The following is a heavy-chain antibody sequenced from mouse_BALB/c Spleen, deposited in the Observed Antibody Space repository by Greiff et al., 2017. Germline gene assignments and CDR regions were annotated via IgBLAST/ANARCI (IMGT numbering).Heavy chain of an antibody. CDR3: ARWGGNYESYFDY. J-gene: IGHJ2*01. D-gene: IGHD2-1*01. Sequence: EVQRVESGGGLVQPGGSRKLSCAASGFTFSSFGMHWVRQAPEKGLEWVAYISSGSSTIYYADTVKGRFTISRDNPKNTLFLQMTSLRSEDTAMYYCARWGGNYESYFDYWGQGTTLTVSS. V-gene: IGHV5-17*02. CDR1: GFTFSSFG. CDR2: ISSGSSTI.